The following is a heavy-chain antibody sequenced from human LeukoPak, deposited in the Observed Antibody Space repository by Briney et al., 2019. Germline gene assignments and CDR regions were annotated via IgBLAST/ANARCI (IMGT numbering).Heavy chain of an antibody. CDR2: IFPSGGEI. J-gene: IGHJ4*02. CDR3: ATYRQVLLPFES. CDR1: GFTLSSHA. D-gene: IGHD2-8*02. V-gene: IGHV3-23*01. Sequence: GGSLRLSCVASGFTLSSHAMSWVRQPPGKGLEWVSSIFPSGGEIHYADSVRGRFTISRDNSKSTLSLQMNSLRAEDTAIYYCATYRQVLLPFESWGQGTLVTVSS.